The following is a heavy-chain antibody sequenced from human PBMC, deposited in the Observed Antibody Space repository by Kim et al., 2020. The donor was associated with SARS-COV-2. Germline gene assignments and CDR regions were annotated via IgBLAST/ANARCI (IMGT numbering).Heavy chain of an antibody. V-gene: IGHV4-34*01. CDR3: ARAGDYGETVA. CDR1: GGSFSGYY. Sequence: SETLSLTCAVYGGSFSGYYWSWIRQPPGKGLEWIGEINHSGSTNYNPSLKSRVTISVDTSKNQFSLKLSSVTAADTAVYYCARAGDYGETVAWGQGTMVT. CDR2: INHSGST. D-gene: IGHD4-17*01. J-gene: IGHJ3*01.